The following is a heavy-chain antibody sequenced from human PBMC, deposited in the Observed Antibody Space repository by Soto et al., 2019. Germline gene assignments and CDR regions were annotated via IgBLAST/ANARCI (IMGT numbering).Heavy chain of an antibody. J-gene: IGHJ4*02. CDR3: AKDLYSVVVTAPGY. Sequence: GGSLRLSCAASGFTFSSYAMSWVRQAPGKGLEWVSAISGSGGSTYYADSVKGRFTISRDISKNTLYLQMNSLRAEDTAVYYCAKDLYSVVVTAPGYWGQGTLVTVSS. CDR1: GFTFSSYA. D-gene: IGHD2-21*02. CDR2: ISGSGGST. V-gene: IGHV3-23*01.